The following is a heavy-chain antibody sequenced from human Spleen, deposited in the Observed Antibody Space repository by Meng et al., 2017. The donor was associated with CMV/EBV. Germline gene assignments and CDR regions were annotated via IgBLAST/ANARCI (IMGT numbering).Heavy chain of an antibody. CDR1: AYPFTAYY. J-gene: IGHJ4*02. CDR2: INPNSSAT. V-gene: IGHV1-2*02. D-gene: IGHD2-2*01. Sequence: ASVKVSCKASAYPFTAYYIHWVRQAPGQGLEWMGWINPNSSATNYPQKFQGRVTMTRDTSISTAYIELSSLVSGDTAVYYCARDRRTDIVVVPAAKYWGQGTLVTVSP. CDR3: ARDRRTDIVVVPAAKY.